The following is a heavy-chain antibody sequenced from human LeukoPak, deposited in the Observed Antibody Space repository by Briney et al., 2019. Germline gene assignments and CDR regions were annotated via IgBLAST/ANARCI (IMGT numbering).Heavy chain of an antibody. J-gene: IGHJ6*03. V-gene: IGHV3-30*02. Sequence: GGSLRLSCAASGFTFSDYYMTWIRQSPGKGLEWVAFIRYDGNNKYYADSVKGRFTISRDNSKNTLYLQMNSLRVEDTAVYYCAKEGGPVAIYCYYYMDVWGKGTTVTISS. CDR3: AKEGGPVAIYCYYYMDV. CDR1: GFTFSDYY. D-gene: IGHD2-2*01. CDR2: IRYDGNNK.